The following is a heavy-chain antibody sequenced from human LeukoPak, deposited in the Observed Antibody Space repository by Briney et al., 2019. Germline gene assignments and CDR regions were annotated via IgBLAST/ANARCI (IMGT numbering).Heavy chain of an antibody. CDR2: ISGTGGST. D-gene: IGHD6-19*01. CDR3: AKVNIVVATGWAGAFDI. CDR1: GFTFSSYA. V-gene: IGHV3-23*01. J-gene: IGHJ3*02. Sequence: GGSLRLSCAASGFTFSSYAMSWVRQAPGKGLQWVSAISGTGGSTYYADSVKGRFTISRDNSKNTLYLQMNSLRAEDTAVYYCAKVNIVVATGWAGAFDIWGQGTMVTVSS.